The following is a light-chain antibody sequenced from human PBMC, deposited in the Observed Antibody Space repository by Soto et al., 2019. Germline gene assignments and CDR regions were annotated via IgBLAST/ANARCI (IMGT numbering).Light chain of an antibody. Sequence: EIVLTQSPGTLSLSPGEGATPSCRASQSVTGTNLAWYQQRPGQAPRLLIYDAVRRATGIPDRFSGSGSGTDFTLTISSVEPEDFAVYYCQQYGASPFTFGPGTRVEI. V-gene: IGKV3-20*01. CDR2: DAV. CDR1: QSVTGTN. CDR3: QQYGASPFT. J-gene: IGKJ3*01.